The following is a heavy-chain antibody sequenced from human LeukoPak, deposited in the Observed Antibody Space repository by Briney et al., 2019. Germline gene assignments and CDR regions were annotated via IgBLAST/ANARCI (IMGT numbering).Heavy chain of an antibody. Sequence: GGSLRLSCAASGFTFSSYAMSWVRQAPGKGLEYVSAISSNGGSTYYANSVKGRFTISRDNSKNTLYLQMGSLRAEDMAVYYCARWGLLGQQIDYWGQGTLVTVSS. CDR2: ISSNGGST. CDR3: ARWGLLGQQIDY. D-gene: IGHD1-26*01. J-gene: IGHJ4*02. V-gene: IGHV3-64*01. CDR1: GFTFSSYA.